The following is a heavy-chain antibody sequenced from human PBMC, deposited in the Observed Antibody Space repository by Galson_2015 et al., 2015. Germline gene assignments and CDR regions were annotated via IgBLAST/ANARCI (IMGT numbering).Heavy chain of an antibody. CDR2: ITGSGTNI. J-gene: IGHJ4*02. V-gene: IGHV3-48*03. CDR3: ARSVEGSLDY. Sequence: SLRLSCAVSGITFSSYEMNWVRQAPGKGLEWVSYITGSGTNIYYADSVKGRFTISRDNAKNSLYLQMYSLRDEDTAVYYCARSVEGSLDYWGQGSLVTVSS. CDR1: GITFSSYE.